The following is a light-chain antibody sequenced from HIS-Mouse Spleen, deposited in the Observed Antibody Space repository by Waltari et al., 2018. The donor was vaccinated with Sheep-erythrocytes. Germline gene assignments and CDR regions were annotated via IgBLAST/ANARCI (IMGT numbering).Light chain of an antibody. CDR2: AAS. Sequence: DIQMTQYPSSLSASVGDRVTITCRASQSISSYLNWYQQKPGKAPKPLIYAASSLQSGVRSRFSGSGSGTDFTLTISSLQPEDFATYYCQQSYSTPRPFGQGTKVEIK. V-gene: IGKV1-39*01. J-gene: IGKJ1*01. CDR1: QSISSY. CDR3: QQSYSTPRP.